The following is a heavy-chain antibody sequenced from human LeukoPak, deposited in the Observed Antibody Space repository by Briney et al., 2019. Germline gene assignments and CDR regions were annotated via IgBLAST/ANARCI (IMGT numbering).Heavy chain of an antibody. CDR1: GXYISSYY. Sequence: KPSETLSLTFTVSGXYISSYYWNWIRQPPGKGLEWIGYISYSGSTNYNPSLKSRVTISVDTSKNQFSLNLSSVTEADTAVYYCARDAFDIWGQGTMVTVSS. CDR3: ARDAFDI. V-gene: IGHV4-59*01. CDR2: ISYSGST. J-gene: IGHJ3*02.